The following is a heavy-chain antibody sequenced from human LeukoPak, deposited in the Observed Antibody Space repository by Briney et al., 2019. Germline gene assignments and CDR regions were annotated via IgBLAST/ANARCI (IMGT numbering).Heavy chain of an antibody. J-gene: IGHJ3*02. V-gene: IGHV4-34*01. CDR3: ARLLWFGELSKDAFDI. CDR2: INHSGST. CDR1: GFTFSSYW. D-gene: IGHD3-10*01. Sequence: GSLRLSCAASGFTFSSYWMSWIRQPPGKGLEWIGEINHSGSTNYNPSLKSRVTISVDTSKNQFSLKLSSVTAADTAVYYCARLLWFGELSKDAFDIWGQGTMVTVSS.